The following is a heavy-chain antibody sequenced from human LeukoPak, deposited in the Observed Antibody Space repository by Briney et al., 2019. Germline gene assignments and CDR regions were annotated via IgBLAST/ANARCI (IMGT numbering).Heavy chain of an antibody. V-gene: IGHV3-74*01. CDR3: ARGGYDSGSYYKGPLYYFDY. CDR2: IHSDGSVP. CDR1: GFTFSSYW. Sequence: GGSLRLSCAASGFTFSSYWMHWVRQAPGKGLVWVSRIHSDGSVPYYADSVKGRFTISRDNAKNTLYLQMNSLRAEDTAVYYCARGGYDSGSYYKGPLYYFDYWGQGTLVTVSS. D-gene: IGHD3-10*01. J-gene: IGHJ4*02.